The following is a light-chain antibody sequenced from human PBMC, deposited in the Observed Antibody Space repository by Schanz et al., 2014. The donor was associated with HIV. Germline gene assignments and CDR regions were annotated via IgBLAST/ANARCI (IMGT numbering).Light chain of an antibody. CDR2: DVR. J-gene: IGLJ2*01. V-gene: IGLV2-8*01. CDR3: SSHAGSDKFGI. Sequence: QSALTQPASVSGSLGQSITISCTGTSGDVGRYDYVSWYQQHPGQAPKLMIYDVRNRPSGVPDRFSGSKSGNTASLTVSGLQAEDEADYYCSSHAGSDKFGIFGGGTKLT. CDR1: SGDVGRYDY.